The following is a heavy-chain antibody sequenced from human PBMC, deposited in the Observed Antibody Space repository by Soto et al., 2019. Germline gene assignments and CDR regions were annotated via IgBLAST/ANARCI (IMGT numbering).Heavy chain of an antibody. CDR1: EFTFSIYA. CDR2: ITGSGGNT. D-gene: IGHD3-16*02. Sequence: DAQLLESGGGLIQPGGSLRLSCAASEFTFSIYAMHWVRQAPGKGLEWVASITGSGGNTYYADSVKGRFTISRDNSNFTLFLQMNSLRADDTAVYFCAKLATRGLLLGELSLSRPGRYIYVMDVWGQGTTVAVSS. J-gene: IGHJ6*02. V-gene: IGHV3-23*01. CDR3: AKLATRGLLLGELSLSRPGRYIYVMDV.